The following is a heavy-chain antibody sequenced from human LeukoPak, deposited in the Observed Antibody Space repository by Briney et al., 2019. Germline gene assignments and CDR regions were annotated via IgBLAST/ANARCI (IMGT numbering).Heavy chain of an antibody. V-gene: IGHV3-30*03. CDR2: ISYDGSNK. Sequence: PGGSLRLSCAASGFTFSSYGMSWVRQAPGKGLEWVAVISYDGSNKYYADSVKGRFTISRDNSKNTLYLQMNSLRAEDTAVYYCARAPEGYFDYWGQGTLVTVSS. D-gene: IGHD1-14*01. J-gene: IGHJ4*02. CDR3: ARAPEGYFDY. CDR1: GFTFSSYG.